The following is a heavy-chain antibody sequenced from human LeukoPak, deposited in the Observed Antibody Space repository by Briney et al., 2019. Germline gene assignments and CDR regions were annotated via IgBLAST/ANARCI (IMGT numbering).Heavy chain of an antibody. V-gene: IGHV4-59*08. CDR3: ARHDGLGIAAAVGYFQH. J-gene: IGHJ1*01. CDR2: IYYSGST. CDR1: GGSISSYY. D-gene: IGHD6-13*01. Sequence: SETLSLTCTVSGGSISSYYWSWIRQPPGKGLEWIGYIYYSGSTNHNPSLKSRVTISVDTSKNQFSLKLSSVTAADTAVYYCARHDGLGIAAAVGYFQHWGQGTLVTVSS.